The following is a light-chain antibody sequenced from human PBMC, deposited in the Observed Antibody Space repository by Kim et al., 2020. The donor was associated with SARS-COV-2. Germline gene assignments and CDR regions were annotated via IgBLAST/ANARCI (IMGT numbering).Light chain of an antibody. Sequence: ASVEDRITITGRASQGISSSLAWYQQKPGKAPKLLIYGASTLQSEVPSRFSGSGSGTEFTLTISSLQPEDFATYYCQQLHVYPRTFGQGTKVDIK. V-gene: IGKV1-9*01. CDR1: QGISSS. CDR2: GAS. CDR3: QQLHVYPRT. J-gene: IGKJ1*01.